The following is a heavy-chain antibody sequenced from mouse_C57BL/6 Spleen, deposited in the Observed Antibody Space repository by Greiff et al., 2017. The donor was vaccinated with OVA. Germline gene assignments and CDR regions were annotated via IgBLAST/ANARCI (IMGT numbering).Heavy chain of an antibody. J-gene: IGHJ4*01. CDR3: ARGYYYGSSYAGGAMDY. Sequence: QVQLQQPGAELVKPGASVKMSCKASGYTFTSYWITWVKQRPGQGLEWIGDIYPGSGSTNYNEKFKSKATLTVDTSSSTAYMQLSSLTSEDSAVYYCARGYYYGSSYAGGAMDYWGQGTSGTVSS. CDR1: GYTFTSYW. D-gene: IGHD1-1*01. CDR2: IYPGSGST. V-gene: IGHV1-55*01.